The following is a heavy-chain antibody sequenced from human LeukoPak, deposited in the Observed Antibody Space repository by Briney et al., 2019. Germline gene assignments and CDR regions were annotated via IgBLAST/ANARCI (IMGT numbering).Heavy chain of an antibody. CDR2: ISYDGSNK. J-gene: IGHJ4*02. V-gene: IGHV3-30*18. Sequence: GGSLRLSCAASGFTFSSYGMHWVRQAPGKGLEWVAVISYDGSNKYYADSVKGRFTISRDNSKNTLYLQMNSLRAEDTAVYYCAKDVIAAAGLWGQGTLVTISS. D-gene: IGHD6-13*01. CDR1: GFTFSSYG. CDR3: AKDVIAAAGL.